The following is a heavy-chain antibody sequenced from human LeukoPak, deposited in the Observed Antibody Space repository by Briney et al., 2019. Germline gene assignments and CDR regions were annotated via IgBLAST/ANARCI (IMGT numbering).Heavy chain of an antibody. Sequence: PGGSLRLSCAASGFTFSNYWMHWVRQTPGKGLVWVSRINSDASVTTYADSVKGRFTISRDNAKNTLYLQMNSLRAEDTAVYYCAKDPPRDWGSYRLVFDYWGQGTLVTVSS. J-gene: IGHJ4*02. CDR3: AKDPPRDWGSYRLVFDY. V-gene: IGHV3-74*01. CDR1: GFTFSNYW. CDR2: INSDASVT. D-gene: IGHD3-16*02.